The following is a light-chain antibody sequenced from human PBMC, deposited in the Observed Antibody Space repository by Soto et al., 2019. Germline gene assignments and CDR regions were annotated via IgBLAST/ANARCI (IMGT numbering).Light chain of an antibody. CDR2: DAS. J-gene: IGKJ2*01. CDR1: QDITKY. V-gene: IGKV1-33*01. CDR3: QHYDNLPYT. Sequence: DLQMTQSPSSLSASVGDRVTITCQASQDITKYLSWFQQKPGKVPKLLIYDASELETGVPSRFSGNGSGTDFTFTISSLQPEDIATYYCQHYDNLPYTFGQGTKLEMK.